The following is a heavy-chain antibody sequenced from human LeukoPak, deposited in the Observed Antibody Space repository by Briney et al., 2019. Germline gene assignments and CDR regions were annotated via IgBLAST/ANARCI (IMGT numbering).Heavy chain of an antibody. CDR1: GGSISSGDYY. V-gene: IGHV4-30-4*08. J-gene: IGHJ4*02. Sequence: PSETLSLTCTVSGGSISSGDYYWGWIRQPPGKGLEWIGYIYYSGSTYYNPSLKSRVTISLHTSKNQFSLKLSSVTAADTAVYYCARTEVSSGSENYWGQGTLVTVSS. CDR3: ARTEVSSGSENY. D-gene: IGHD6-19*01. CDR2: IYYSGST.